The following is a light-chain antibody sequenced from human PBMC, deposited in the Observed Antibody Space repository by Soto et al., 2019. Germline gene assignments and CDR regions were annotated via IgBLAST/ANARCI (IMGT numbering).Light chain of an antibody. CDR1: RSDIGRYNY. CDR2: EVT. CDR3: SSFSTTSSPHIL. Sequence: QSALTQPASVSGSPGQSITISCTGTRSDIGRYNYVSWYQQHLGKAPKLMIYEVTYRPSGVSARFSGSKSGSTASLTISGLQAEDEADYFCSSFSTTSSPHILFGGGTKLTVL. V-gene: IGLV2-14*01. J-gene: IGLJ2*01.